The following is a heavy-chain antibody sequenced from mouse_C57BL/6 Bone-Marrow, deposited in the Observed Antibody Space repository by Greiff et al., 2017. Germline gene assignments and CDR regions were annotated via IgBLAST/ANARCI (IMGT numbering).Heavy chain of an antibody. Sequence: EVKLVESGGGLVKPGGSLKLSCAASGFTFSSYAMSWVRQTPEKRLEWVATISDGGSYTYYPDNVKGRFTISRDNAKNTLYLQMSHLKSEDTAMYYCARHYSTSCDYWGQGTTLTVSS. J-gene: IGHJ2*01. CDR2: ISDGGSYT. D-gene: IGHD2-5*01. CDR3: ARHYSTSCDY. V-gene: IGHV5-4*03. CDR1: GFTFSSYA.